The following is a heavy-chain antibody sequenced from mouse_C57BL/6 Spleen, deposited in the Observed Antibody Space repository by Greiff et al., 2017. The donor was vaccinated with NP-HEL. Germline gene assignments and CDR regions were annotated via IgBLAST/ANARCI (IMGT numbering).Heavy chain of an antibody. CDR3: ANWDGAWFAY. D-gene: IGHD4-1*02. V-gene: IGHV1-82*01. J-gene: IGHJ3*01. Sequence: QVQLKQSGPELVKPGASVKISCKASGYAFSSSWMNWVKQRPGKGLEWIGRIYPGDGDTNYNGKFKGKATLTADKSSSTAYMQLSSLTSEDSAVYFCANWDGAWFAYWGQGTLVTVSA. CDR1: GYAFSSSW. CDR2: IYPGDGDT.